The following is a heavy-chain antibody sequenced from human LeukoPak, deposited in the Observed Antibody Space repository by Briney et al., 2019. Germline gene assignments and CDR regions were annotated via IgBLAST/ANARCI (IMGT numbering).Heavy chain of an antibody. CDR3: ARDLSLVYGSGSLPFDY. D-gene: IGHD3-10*01. J-gene: IGHJ4*02. CDR2: IYYSGST. CDR1: GGSISSSSYY. V-gene: IGHV4-39*07. Sequence: SETLSLTCTVSGGSISSSSYYWGWIRQPPGKGLEWIGSIYYSGSTYYNPSLKSRVTISVDTSKNQSSLKLSSVTAADTAVYYCARDLSLVYGSGSLPFDYWGQGTLVTVSS.